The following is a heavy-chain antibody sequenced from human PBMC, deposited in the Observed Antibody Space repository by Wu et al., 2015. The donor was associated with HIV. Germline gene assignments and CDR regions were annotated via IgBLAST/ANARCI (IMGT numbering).Heavy chain of an antibody. D-gene: IGHD2-2*02. CDR1: GYTFTGYY. V-gene: IGHV1-2*02. CDR3: ARDQRLGVPAAISMAQIVYHYYYYMDV. CDR2: INPNSGGT. Sequence: QVQLVQSGAEVKKPGASVKVSCKASGYTFTGYYMHWVRQAPGQGLEWMGWINPNSGGTNYAQKFQGRVTMTRDTSISTAYMELSRLRSDDTAVYYCARDQRLGVPAAISMAQIVYHYYYYMDVWAKGPRSPSP. J-gene: IGHJ6*03.